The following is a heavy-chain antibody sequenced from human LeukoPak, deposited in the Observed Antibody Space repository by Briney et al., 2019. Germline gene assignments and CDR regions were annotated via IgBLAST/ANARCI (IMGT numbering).Heavy chain of an antibody. CDR2: ISYDGSNK. D-gene: IGHD3-10*01. V-gene: IGHV3-30*03. CDR3: ATVLWFGELSDLDAFDI. CDR1: GFTFSSYG. J-gene: IGHJ3*02. Sequence: PGRSLRLSCAASGFTFSSYGMHWVRQAAGKGLEWVSVISYDGSNKYYADSVKGRFTISRDNSKNTLYLQMNSLRAEDTAVYYCATVLWFGELSDLDAFDIWGQGTMVTVSS.